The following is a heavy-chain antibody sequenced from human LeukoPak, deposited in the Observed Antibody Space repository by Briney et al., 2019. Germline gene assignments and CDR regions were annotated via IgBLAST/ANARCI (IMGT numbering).Heavy chain of an antibody. CDR3: ARADYDSSGPYGMDV. D-gene: IGHD3-22*01. J-gene: IGHJ6*02. Sequence: SETLSLTCAVYGGSFSGYYWTWIRQTPGKGLEWIGEINHSGNTNYNPSLQSRVTISVDTSKNQFSLKLSSVTAADTAVYYCARADYDSSGPYGMDVWGQGTTVTVSS. V-gene: IGHV4-34*01. CDR1: GGSFSGYY. CDR2: INHSGNT.